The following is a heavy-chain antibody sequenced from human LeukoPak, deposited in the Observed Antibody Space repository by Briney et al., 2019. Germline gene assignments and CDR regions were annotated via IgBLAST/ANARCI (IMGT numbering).Heavy chain of an antibody. Sequence: SQTLSLTCAVSGGSISSGGYSWSWIRQPPGKGLEWIGYIYHSGSTYYNPSLKSRVTISVDRSKNQFSLKLSSVTAADTAVYYCARDQTSPRITMVRGVNYYGMDVWGKGTTVTVSS. D-gene: IGHD3-10*01. CDR3: ARDQTSPRITMVRGVNYYGMDV. CDR1: GGSISSGGYS. J-gene: IGHJ6*04. V-gene: IGHV4-30-2*01. CDR2: IYHSGST.